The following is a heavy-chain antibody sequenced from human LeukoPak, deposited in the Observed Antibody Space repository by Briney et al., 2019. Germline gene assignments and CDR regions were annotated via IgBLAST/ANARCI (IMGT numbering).Heavy chain of an antibody. CDR1: GFTFSSYE. CDR2: IISSGSTI. D-gene: IGHD3-10*01. Sequence: GGSLRLSCAASGFTFSSYEMNWVRQAPGKGLEWVSYIISSGSTIYYADSVKGRFTISRDNAKNSLYLQMNSLRAEDTAVYYCARGGGPSMVRGVTARGALDYWGQGTLVTVSS. J-gene: IGHJ4*02. V-gene: IGHV3-48*03. CDR3: ARGGGPSMVRGVTARGALDY.